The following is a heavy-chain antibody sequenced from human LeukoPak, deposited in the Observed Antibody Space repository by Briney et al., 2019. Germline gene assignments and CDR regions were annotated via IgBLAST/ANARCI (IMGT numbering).Heavy chain of an antibody. J-gene: IGHJ4*02. CDR1: GYTFTGYY. D-gene: IGHD6-19*01. Sequence: ASVMVSCKASGYTFTGYYMHWVRQAPGQGLEWMGWINPNSGGTNYAQKFQGRVTMTRDTSISTAYMELSRLRSDDTAVYYCARDPGIAVAGFDYWGQGTLVTVSS. CDR2: INPNSGGT. V-gene: IGHV1-2*02. CDR3: ARDPGIAVAGFDY.